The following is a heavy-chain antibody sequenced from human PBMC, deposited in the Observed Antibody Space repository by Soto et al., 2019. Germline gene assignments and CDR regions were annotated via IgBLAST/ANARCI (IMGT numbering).Heavy chain of an antibody. J-gene: IGHJ5*02. CDR2: ICYSGST. CDR1: GGSISSSSYY. D-gene: IGHD2-2*01. V-gene: IGHV4-39*01. Sequence: QLQLQESGPGLVKPSETLSLTCAVSGGSISSSSYYWGCSRQPAGKVLECVGSICYSGSTYYNPSHKSRHTISVDTSKKQFSLTLSSVTGSDTGGYDCARLPYTSCGCWFDPWGQGNLVPVSS. CDR3: ARLPYTSCGCWFDP.